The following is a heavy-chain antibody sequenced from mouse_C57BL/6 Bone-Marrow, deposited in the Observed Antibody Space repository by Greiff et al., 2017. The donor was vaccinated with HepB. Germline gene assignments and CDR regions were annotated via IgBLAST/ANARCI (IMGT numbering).Heavy chain of an antibody. D-gene: IGHD1-1*01. Sequence: DVHLVESEGGLVQPGSSMKLSCTASGFNFSDYYMAWVRQVPEKGLEWVANINYDGSSTYYLDSLKSRFIISRDNAKNILYLQMSSLKSEDTATYYCARGYGSSSFDYWGQGTTLTVSS. J-gene: IGHJ2*01. CDR2: INYDGSST. CDR3: ARGYGSSSFDY. V-gene: IGHV5-16*01. CDR1: GFNFSDYY.